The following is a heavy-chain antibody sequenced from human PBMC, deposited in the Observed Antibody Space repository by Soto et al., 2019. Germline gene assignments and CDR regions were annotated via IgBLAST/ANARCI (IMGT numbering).Heavy chain of an antibody. CDR3: AKGKSENGVDWLDP. J-gene: IGHJ5*02. Sequence: HAGSLKLSSAASGVTFEIYAMVWVRQAPGKGLEWVATVRGNSYGAYYADSVRGRFIISRDNSKNTMSLQLNSLRDDDTAIYYCAKGKSENGVDWLDPWGPGTLVTVSS. CDR2: VRGNSYGA. V-gene: IGHV3-23*01. CDR1: GVTFEIYA. D-gene: IGHD2-8*01.